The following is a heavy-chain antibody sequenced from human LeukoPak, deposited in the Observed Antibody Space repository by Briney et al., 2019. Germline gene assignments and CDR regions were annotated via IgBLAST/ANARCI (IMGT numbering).Heavy chain of an antibody. CDR3: AKVISGDKEWELPTSIDY. CDR2: ISGSGGST. V-gene: IGHV3-23*01. D-gene: IGHD1-26*01. Sequence: GGSLRLSCAASGFTFSSYAMSWVRQAPGKGLEWVPAISGSGGSTYYADSVKGRFTISRDNSKNTLYLQMNSLRAEDTAVYYCAKVISGDKEWELPTSIDYWGQGTLVTVSS. J-gene: IGHJ4*02. CDR1: GFTFSSYA.